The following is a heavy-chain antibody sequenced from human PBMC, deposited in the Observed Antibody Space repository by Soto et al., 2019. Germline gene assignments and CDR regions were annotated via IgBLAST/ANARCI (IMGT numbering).Heavy chain of an antibody. V-gene: IGHV1-69*04. J-gene: IGHJ6*02. CDR1: GGTFSSYT. Sequence: ASVKVSCKASGGTFSSYTISWVRQAPGQGLEWMGRIIPILGIANYAQKFQGRVTITADKSTSTAYMELSSLRSEDTAVYYCAREPRDYGDYDYYYYYGMDVWGQGTTVTVSS. CDR3: AREPRDYGDYDYYYYYGMDV. D-gene: IGHD4-17*01. CDR2: IIPILGIA.